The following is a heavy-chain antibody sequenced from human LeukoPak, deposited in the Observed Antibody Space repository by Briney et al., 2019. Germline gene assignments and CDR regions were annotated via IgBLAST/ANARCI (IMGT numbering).Heavy chain of an antibody. D-gene: IGHD6-13*01. Sequence: GGSLRLSCAASGFTFSSYGMHWVRQAPGKGLEWVAFIRYDGSNKYYADSVKGRFTISRDNSKNTLYLQMNSLRAEGTAVYYCAKSRGSSSWYDAFDIWGQGTMVTVSS. CDR2: IRYDGSNK. CDR3: AKSRGSSSWYDAFDI. V-gene: IGHV3-30*02. J-gene: IGHJ3*02. CDR1: GFTFSSYG.